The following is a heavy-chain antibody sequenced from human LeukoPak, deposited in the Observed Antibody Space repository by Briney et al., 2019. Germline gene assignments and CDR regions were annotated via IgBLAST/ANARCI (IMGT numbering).Heavy chain of an antibody. J-gene: IGHJ4*02. Sequence: GGSLRLSCAASGFTFSSYAMSWVRQAPGKGLEWVSATSGSGGSTYYADSVKGRFTISRDNSKNTLYLQMNSLRAEDTAVYYCATGNKWLPRYYFDYWGQGTLVTVSS. V-gene: IGHV3-23*01. D-gene: IGHD3-22*01. CDR1: GFTFSSYA. CDR3: ATGNKWLPRYYFDY. CDR2: TSGSGGST.